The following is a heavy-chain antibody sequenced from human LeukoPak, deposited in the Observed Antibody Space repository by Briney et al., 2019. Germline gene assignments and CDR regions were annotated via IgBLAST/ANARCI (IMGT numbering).Heavy chain of an antibody. CDR3: TTEGFGEFIDY. CDR2: ISDDGRHN. Sequence: GGSLRLSCAASGFTFSTYAMNWVRQAPGKGLEWVAVISDDGRHNYYADSVKGRFTISRDNSKSTLYLQMNSLKTEDTAVYYCTTEGFGEFIDYWGQGTLVTVSS. CDR1: GFTFSTYA. V-gene: IGHV3-30*04. J-gene: IGHJ4*02. D-gene: IGHD3-10*01.